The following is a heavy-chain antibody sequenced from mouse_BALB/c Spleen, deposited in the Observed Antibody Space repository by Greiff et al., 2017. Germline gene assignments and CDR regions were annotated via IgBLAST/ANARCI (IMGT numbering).Heavy chain of an antibody. D-gene: IGHD1-1*01. J-gene: IGHJ4*01. V-gene: IGHV5-6-3*01. Sequence: EVKLVESGGGLVQPGGSLKLSCAASGFTFSSYGMSWVRQTPDKRLELVATINSNGGSTYYPDSVKGRFTISRDNAKNTLYLQMSSLKSEDTAMYYCAKSPIITTAYAMDDWGQGTSVTVSS. CDR2: INSNGGST. CDR3: AKSPIITTAYAMDD. CDR1: GFTFSSYG.